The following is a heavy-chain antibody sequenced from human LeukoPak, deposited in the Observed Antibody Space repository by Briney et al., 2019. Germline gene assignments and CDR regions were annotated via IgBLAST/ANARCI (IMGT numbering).Heavy chain of an antibody. J-gene: IGHJ3*01. CDR3: ARDDCAYDSSGYPLNDAFDV. CDR2: ISAYNGDT. V-gene: IGHV1-18*01. Sequence: ASANVSCKASGYTFTSYRIGWVRQAPGQGLEWMGWISAYNGDTNYAQSLQGRVTMTTDTSTSTAYMRLRSLRSDDTAVYYCARDDCAYDSSGYPLNDAFDVWGQGTMVTVSS. D-gene: IGHD3-22*01. CDR1: GYTFTSYR.